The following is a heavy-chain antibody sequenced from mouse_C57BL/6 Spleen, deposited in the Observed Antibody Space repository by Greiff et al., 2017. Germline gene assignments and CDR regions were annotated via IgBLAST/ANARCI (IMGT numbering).Heavy chain of an antibody. Sequence: VQLVESGAELVKPGASVKMSCKASGYTFTTYPIEWMKQNHGKSLEWIGNFHPYNDDTKYNEKFKGKATLTVEKSSSTVYLELSRLTSDDSAVYYCARGGDYGVWYFDVWGTGTTVTVSS. CDR1: GYTFTTYP. V-gene: IGHV1-47*01. CDR3: ARGGDYGVWYFDV. D-gene: IGHD2-4*01. J-gene: IGHJ1*03. CDR2: FHPYNDDT.